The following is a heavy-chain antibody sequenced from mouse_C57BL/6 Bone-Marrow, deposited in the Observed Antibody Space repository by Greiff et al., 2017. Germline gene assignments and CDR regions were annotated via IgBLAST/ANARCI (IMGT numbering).Heavy chain of an antibody. CDR1: GFTFSSYA. Sequence: DVMLVESGGGLVKPGGSLKLSCAASGFTFSSYAMSWVRQTPEKRLEWVATISDGGSYTYYPDNVKGRFTISRDNAKNNLYLQMSHLKSEDTAMYYCARENYYYGCSPFAYWGQGTLVTVSA. J-gene: IGHJ3*01. D-gene: IGHD1-1*01. CDR2: ISDGGSYT. CDR3: ARENYYYGCSPFAY. V-gene: IGHV5-4*01.